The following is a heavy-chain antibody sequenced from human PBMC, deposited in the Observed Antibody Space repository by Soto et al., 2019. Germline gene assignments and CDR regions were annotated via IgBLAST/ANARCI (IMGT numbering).Heavy chain of an antibody. D-gene: IGHD6-13*01. CDR1: GGTFSSYT. CDR3: ARVSIAAAGTLYGWFDP. Sequence: QVQLVQSGAEVKKPGSSVKVSCKASGGTFSSYTISWVRQAPGQGLEWMGRIIPILGIANYAQKFQGRVTITADKSTRTAYMGLSSLRSEDTAVYYCARVSIAAAGTLYGWFDPWGQGTLVTVSS. CDR2: IIPILGIA. J-gene: IGHJ5*02. V-gene: IGHV1-69*02.